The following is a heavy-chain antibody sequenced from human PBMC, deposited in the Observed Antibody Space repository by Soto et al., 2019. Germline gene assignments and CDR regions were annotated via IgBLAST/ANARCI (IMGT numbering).Heavy chain of an antibody. CDR3: AKITSAYGSIIDY. J-gene: IGHJ4*02. V-gene: IGHV3-23*01. Sequence: GGSLRLSCAASGFTFSSYAMSWVRQAPGTGLEWVSAISGSGGSTYYADSVKGRFTISRDNSKNTLYLQMNSLRAEDTAVYYCAKITSAYGSIIDYWGQGTLVTVSS. CDR1: GFTFSSYA. CDR2: ISGSGGST. D-gene: IGHD6-13*01.